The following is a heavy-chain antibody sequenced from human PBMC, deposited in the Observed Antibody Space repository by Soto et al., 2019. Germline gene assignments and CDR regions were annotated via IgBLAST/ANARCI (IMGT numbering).Heavy chain of an antibody. D-gene: IGHD4-17*01. CDR3: ARGPDYGDLRHAFDI. J-gene: IGHJ3*02. V-gene: IGHV3-21*01. Sequence: GGSLRLSCAASGFTFSSYSMNWVRKAPGKGLEWVSSISSSSGYIYYADSVKGRFTISRDNAKNSLYLQMNSLRAEDTAVYYCARGPDYGDLRHAFDIWGQGTMVTVSS. CDR1: GFTFSSYS. CDR2: ISSSSGYI.